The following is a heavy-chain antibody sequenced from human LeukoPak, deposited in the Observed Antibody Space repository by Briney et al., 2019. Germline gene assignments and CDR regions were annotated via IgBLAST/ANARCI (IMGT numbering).Heavy chain of an antibody. Sequence: SETLSLTCAVSGGRISSSNWWSWVRQPPGKGLEWIGEIYHSGSTNYNPSLKSRVTISVDKSKNQFSLKLSSATAADTAVYHCARGVPVAGLDFWGQGTLVTVSS. CDR2: IYHSGST. J-gene: IGHJ4*02. CDR3: ARGVPVAGLDF. V-gene: IGHV4-4*02. CDR1: GGRISSSNW. D-gene: IGHD6-19*01.